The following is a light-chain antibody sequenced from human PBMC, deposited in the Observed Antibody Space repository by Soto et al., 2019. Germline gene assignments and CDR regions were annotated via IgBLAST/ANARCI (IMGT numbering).Light chain of an antibody. CDR1: QSVSNS. J-gene: IGKJ5*01. Sequence: EIVMTQSPATLSVSPGERATLSCRASQSVSNSLAWYQQKPGQAPRLLIYGASTRVTGIPARFSGSGSGTEFTLTISSLQSEDFAVYYCQQYNNWVVTFGQGTRLEI. V-gene: IGKV3-15*01. CDR3: QQYNNWVVT. CDR2: GAS.